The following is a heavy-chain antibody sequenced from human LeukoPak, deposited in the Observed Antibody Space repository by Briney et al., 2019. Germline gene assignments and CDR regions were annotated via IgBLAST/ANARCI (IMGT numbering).Heavy chain of an antibody. J-gene: IGHJ4*02. D-gene: IGHD1-26*01. V-gene: IGHV3-30*02. CDR2: IHYDGSDK. CDR1: GFTFSVYG. Sequence: GGSLRLSCAASGFTFSVYGMHWVRQAPGKGLEWVAFIHYDGSDKYYADSVKGRFTISRDNSKNTLSLQMNSLRTEDTAVYFCAKGLYMGPTTGFDYWGQGSLVTVSS. CDR3: AKGLYMGPTTGFDY.